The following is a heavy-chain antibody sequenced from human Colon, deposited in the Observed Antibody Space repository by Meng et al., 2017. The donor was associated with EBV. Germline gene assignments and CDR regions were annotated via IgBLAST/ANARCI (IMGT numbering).Heavy chain of an antibody. D-gene: IGHD2-21*02. J-gene: IGHJ5*02. CDR2: IYHGGTT. Sequence: LQTSDSGLVQPSQSLSLTCAVSGDSISSGDYSWSWIRQPPGQGLEWIGYIYHGGTTYNTSLKSRVTISVDNSKNQFSLRLTSVTAADTAVYYCARGPYCGGDCYWFDPWGQGTLVTVSS. CDR3: ARGPYCGGDCYWFDP. V-gene: IGHV4-30-2*01. CDR1: GDSISSGDYS.